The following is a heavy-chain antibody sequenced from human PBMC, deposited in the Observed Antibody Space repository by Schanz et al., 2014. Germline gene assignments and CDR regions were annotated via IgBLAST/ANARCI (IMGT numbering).Heavy chain of an antibody. J-gene: IGHJ4*02. CDR3: ARDRLECGAECYSVEVFEI. V-gene: IGHV1-18*01. D-gene: IGHD2-21*01. CDR2: ISTSNGNT. Sequence: QVQLVQSGAEVKKPGASVKVSCKTSGYTFTSYGITWVRQAPGQGLEWMGWISTSNGNTNYIQKLQGRVTMTTDTSTSTAYMELRSLRSDDTAVYYCARDRLECGAECYSVEVFEIWGQGTLVIVSS. CDR1: GYTFTSYG.